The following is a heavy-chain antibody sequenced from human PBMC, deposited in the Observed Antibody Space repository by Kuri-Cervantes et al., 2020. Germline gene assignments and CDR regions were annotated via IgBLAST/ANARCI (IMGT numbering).Heavy chain of an antibody. D-gene: IGHD3-9*01. J-gene: IGHJ4*02. CDR3: ARGPYNYDILTGQKTPHFDY. Sequence: ASVKVSCKASGYTFTSYAMNWVRQAPGQGLEWMGWISTNTGNPTYAQGFTGRFVFSLDTSVSTAYLQISSLKAEDTAVYYCARGPYNYDILTGQKTPHFDYWGQGTLVTVSS. V-gene: IGHV7-4-1*02. CDR2: ISTNTGNP. CDR1: GYTFTSYA.